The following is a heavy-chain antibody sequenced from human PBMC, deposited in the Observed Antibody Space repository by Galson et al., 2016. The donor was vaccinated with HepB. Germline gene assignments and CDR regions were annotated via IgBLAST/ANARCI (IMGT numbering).Heavy chain of an antibody. CDR3: ATDSGYYPGVYFYY. Sequence: SETLSLTCTVSGGSISSSSYYWGWIRQPPGKGLEWIGSIYYSGSTYYNPSLKSRVTISVDTSKNQFSLKLSSVTAADTAVYYCATDSGYYPGVYFYYWGQGTLVTVSS. CDR1: GGSISSSSYY. V-gene: IGHV4-39*01. D-gene: IGHD3-22*01. J-gene: IGHJ4*02. CDR2: IYYSGST.